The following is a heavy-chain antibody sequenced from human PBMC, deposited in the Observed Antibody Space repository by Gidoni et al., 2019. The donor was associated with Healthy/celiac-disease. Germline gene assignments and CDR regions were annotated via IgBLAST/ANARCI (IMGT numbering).Heavy chain of an antibody. V-gene: IGHV3-21*01. CDR1: GFTFSSYS. Sequence: EVQLVESGGGLVKPGGSLRLSCAASGFTFSSYSMTWVRQAPGKGLEWVSSISSSSSYIYYADSVKGRFTISRDNAKNSLYLQMNSLRAEDTAVYYCARGPPSDWFDPWGQGTLVTVSS. CDR2: ISSSSSYI. J-gene: IGHJ5*02. CDR3: ARGPPSDWFDP.